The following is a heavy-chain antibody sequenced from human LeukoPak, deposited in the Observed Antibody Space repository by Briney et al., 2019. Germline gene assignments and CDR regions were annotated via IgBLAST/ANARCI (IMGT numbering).Heavy chain of an antibody. V-gene: IGHV3-23*01. CDR1: RFTFSSYS. D-gene: IGHD6-6*01. J-gene: IGHJ3*02. Sequence: GGSLRLSCAASRFTFSSYSMNWVRQAPGKGLEWVSAISGSGGSTYYADSVKGRFTISRDNSKNSLYLQMNSLRAEDTAVYYCARKLGFEYSSSSNAFDIWGQGTMVTVSS. CDR2: ISGSGGST. CDR3: ARKLGFEYSSSSNAFDI.